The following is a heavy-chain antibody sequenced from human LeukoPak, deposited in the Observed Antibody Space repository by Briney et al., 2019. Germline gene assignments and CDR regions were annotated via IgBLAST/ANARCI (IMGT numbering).Heavy chain of an antibody. CDR1: GGSISSYY. CDR3: ASGEWIVGYFQH. J-gene: IGHJ1*01. CDR2: ISYSGST. Sequence: SETLSLTCSVFGGSISSYYWSWIRQPPGKGLEWIGYISYSGSTNNNPSLKSRVTISVDTSKNQFSLKLSSVTAADTAVYYCASGEWIVGYFQHWGQGTLVTVSS. D-gene: IGHD2-15*01. V-gene: IGHV4-59*01.